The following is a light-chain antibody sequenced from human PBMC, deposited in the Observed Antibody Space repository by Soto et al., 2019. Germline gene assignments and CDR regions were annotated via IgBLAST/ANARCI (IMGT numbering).Light chain of an antibody. CDR2: GAS. CDR1: QSVSSY. V-gene: IGKV3-15*01. J-gene: IGKJ4*01. CDR3: QQYNNWPLT. Sequence: EVVMAHSPATVSVSPGERATLSCRASQSVSSYLAWYQQKPGQAPRLLIYGASTRATDIPARFSGSGSGTEFTLTISSLQSEDFALYYCQQYNNWPLTFGGGTKVDI.